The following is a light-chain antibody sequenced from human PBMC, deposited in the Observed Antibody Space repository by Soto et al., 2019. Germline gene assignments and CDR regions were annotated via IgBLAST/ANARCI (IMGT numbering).Light chain of an antibody. V-gene: IGKV1-39*01. CDR2: AAS. CDR1: PSISSY. Sequence: DIQMTQSPSSLSASVGARVTITCRASPSISSYLNWYQQKPGKAPKLLIYAASSLQSGVPSRFSGSGSAADLPLTISTLQPEDFATYYCQQSYTTPYSTFGPGTKGDSK. CDR3: QQSYTTPYST. J-gene: IGKJ3*01.